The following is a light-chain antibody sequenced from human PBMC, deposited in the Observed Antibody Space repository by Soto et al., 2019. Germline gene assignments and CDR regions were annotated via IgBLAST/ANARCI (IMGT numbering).Light chain of an antibody. Sequence: EVMMTQFPDTVSVTPGETVTLSCGASQSVRTNLAWYQQRPGQAPRLLIHYSSTRASDIPARFSGSGSGTNFTLAISSLQSEDFEVYYCQQYAYWPETFGQGTKVDIX. CDR1: QSVRTN. CDR2: YSS. CDR3: QQYAYWPET. J-gene: IGKJ1*01. V-gene: IGKV3D-15*01.